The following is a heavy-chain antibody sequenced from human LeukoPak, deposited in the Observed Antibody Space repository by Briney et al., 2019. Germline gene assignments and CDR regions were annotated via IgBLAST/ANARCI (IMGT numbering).Heavy chain of an antibody. D-gene: IGHD6-13*01. J-gene: IGHJ4*02. CDR1: GFTFSSDS. V-gene: IGHV3-21*01. CDR2: ISSSRSYI. CDR3: ARHFGSSWYYFDY. Sequence: GGSLRLSCAASGFTFSSDSMNWVRRAPGKGLEGCSSISSSRSYINYADSVNGRFTISRDNAKNSLYLQMNSLRAEDTAVYYCARHFGSSWYYFDYWGQGTLVTVSS.